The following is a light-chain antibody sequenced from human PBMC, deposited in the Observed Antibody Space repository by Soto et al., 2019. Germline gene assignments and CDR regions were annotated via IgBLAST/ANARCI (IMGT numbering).Light chain of an antibody. CDR1: QTVLYSSNNKNH. Sequence: DIVMTQSPDSLSVSLGERATINCKSSQTVLYSSNNKNHLAWYQQKPGQAPRLLIYGGSSRATGIPVRFSGSGSETDFTLTITRLEPEDFAVYYCQQYSSSRTFGQGTKVDIK. CDR3: QQYSSSRT. V-gene: IGKV4-1*01. J-gene: IGKJ1*01. CDR2: GGS.